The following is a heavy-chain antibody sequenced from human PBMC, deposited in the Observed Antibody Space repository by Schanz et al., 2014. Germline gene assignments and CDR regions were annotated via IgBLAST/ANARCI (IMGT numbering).Heavy chain of an antibody. V-gene: IGHV1-18*01. CDR1: GYTFSSYG. J-gene: IGHJ3*02. CDR2: ITAYNGDT. D-gene: IGHD5-18*01. Sequence: QVQLVQSGAEVKKPGASVKVSCKASGYTFSSYGITWVRQAPGQGLEWMGWITAYNGDTNYALKLQGRVTMTTDTSTGTAYMELSSLRSDDTALYYCTRGGYSYALSAFDIWGQGTMVTVSS. CDR3: TRGGYSYALSAFDI.